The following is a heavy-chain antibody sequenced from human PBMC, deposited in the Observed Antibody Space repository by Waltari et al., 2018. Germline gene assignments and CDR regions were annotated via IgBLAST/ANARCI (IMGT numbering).Heavy chain of an antibody. CDR1: GFGFTDSA. Sequence: QLVESGGGLVKPGGSLGLTCAASGFGFTDSAMNWVRLAPGRGVEWVASIGGVSRTYRFYADSVKGRFTISRDNAKNSLYLQMNSLRAGDTAVYYCTRDLYGSGGDWFDPWGQGTLVSVSS. V-gene: IGHV3-21*03. J-gene: IGHJ5*02. D-gene: IGHD3-10*01. CDR3: TRDLYGSGGDWFDP. CDR2: IGGVSRTYR.